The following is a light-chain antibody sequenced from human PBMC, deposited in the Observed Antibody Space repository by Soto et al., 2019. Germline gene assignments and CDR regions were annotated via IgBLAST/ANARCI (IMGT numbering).Light chain of an antibody. CDR3: AVWDDSLSGPV. J-gene: IGLJ2*01. Sequence: QSVLTQPPSASGTPGQRVTISCSGSSSNIGGNYVYWYQQLPGAAPKLLIYLNDQRPSGVPDRFFGSKSGTSASLAISGLRSEDEAEYYCAVWDDSLSGPVFGGGTKLTVL. CDR2: LND. CDR1: SSNIGGNY. V-gene: IGLV1-47*02.